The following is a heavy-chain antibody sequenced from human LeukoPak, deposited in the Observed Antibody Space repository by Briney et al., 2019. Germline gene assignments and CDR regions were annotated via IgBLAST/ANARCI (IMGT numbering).Heavy chain of an antibody. CDR1: GFTFSSYS. CDR3: TREIGGHSAY. V-gene: IGHV3-74*01. J-gene: IGHJ4*02. CDR2: LNEDGGKT. D-gene: IGHD3-16*01. Sequence: PGGSLRLSCAASGFTFSSYSMNWVRQAPGKGLVWVSRLNEDGGKTNYADLVKGRFTISRDNDRKTLYLKMKSLSADHTSMYYCTREIGGHSAYWGQGALVTVSS.